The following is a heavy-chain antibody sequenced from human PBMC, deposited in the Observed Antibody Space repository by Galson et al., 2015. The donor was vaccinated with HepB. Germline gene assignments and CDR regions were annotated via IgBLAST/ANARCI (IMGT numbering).Heavy chain of an antibody. V-gene: IGHV4-34*01. CDR2: INHSGTA. D-gene: IGHD3-10*01. Sequence: SETLSLTCAVYGGSFSDYYWSWIRQSPGKGLEWIGEINHSGTANYNPSLKSRVSLLVDTSQNQFALKVGSVTAADTAVYYCARVVRGVMRFPNYYYYGMDVWGQGTSVTVSS. CDR1: GGSFSDYY. J-gene: IGHJ6*02. CDR3: ARVVRGVMRFPNYYYYGMDV.